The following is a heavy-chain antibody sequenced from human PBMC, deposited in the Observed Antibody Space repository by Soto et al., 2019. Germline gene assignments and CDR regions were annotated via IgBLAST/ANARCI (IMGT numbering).Heavy chain of an antibody. Sequence: GGSLRLSCAASGFTFSDYYMSWIRQAPGKGLEWVSYISSSGTTIYYADSVKGRFTFSRDNAKNSLYLQMNSLRAEDTAVYYCERRRLRQSFDPWGQGTLVTVSS. CDR1: GFTFSDYY. J-gene: IGHJ5*02. CDR3: ERRRLRQSFDP. V-gene: IGHV3-11*01. CDR2: ISSSGTTI. D-gene: IGHD4-17*01.